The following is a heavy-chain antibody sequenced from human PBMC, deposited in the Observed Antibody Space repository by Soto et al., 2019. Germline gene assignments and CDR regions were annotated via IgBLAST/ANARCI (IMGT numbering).Heavy chain of an antibody. CDR1: GGTFSSYA. D-gene: IGHD3-22*01. Sequence: QVQLVQSGAEVKKPGSSVKVSCKASGGTFSSYAISWVRQAPGQGLEWMGGIIPIFGTANYAQKFQGRVTITADESTSTAYMELSSLRSEDTAVYYCASLSENYYDSSGYYLTPFDYWGQGTLVTVSS. J-gene: IGHJ4*02. V-gene: IGHV1-69*12. CDR3: ASLSENYYDSSGYYLTPFDY. CDR2: IIPIFGTA.